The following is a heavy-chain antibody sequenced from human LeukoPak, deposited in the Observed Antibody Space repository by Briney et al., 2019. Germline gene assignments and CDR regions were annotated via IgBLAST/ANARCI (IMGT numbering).Heavy chain of an antibody. CDR3: ARDPQVNDFGDYADYWYFDL. D-gene: IGHD4-17*01. CDR2: ISWNSGSI. CDR1: GFTFDDYA. Sequence: GGSLRLSCAASGFTFDDYAMHWVRQAPGKGLEWVSGISWNSGSIGYADSVKGRFTISRDNAKNSLYLQMNSLRAEDTALYYCARDPQVNDFGDYADYWYFDLWGRGTLVTVSS. V-gene: IGHV3-9*01. J-gene: IGHJ2*01.